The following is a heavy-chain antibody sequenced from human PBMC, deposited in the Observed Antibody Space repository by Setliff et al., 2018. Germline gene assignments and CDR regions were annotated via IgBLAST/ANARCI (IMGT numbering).Heavy chain of an antibody. CDR2: IYYSGNI. CDR3: ARTLYDYDILTGPGYYFDY. D-gene: IGHD3-9*01. CDR1: GGSISSSRYY. J-gene: IGHJ4*02. V-gene: IGHV4-39*07. Sequence: PSETLSLTCNVSGGSISSSRYYWGWIRQPPGKGLEWIGSIYYSGNIYYNPSLKSRVTISVDTSKNQFSLKLSSVTAAETAVYYCARTLYDYDILTGPGYYFDYWGQGTLVTVSS.